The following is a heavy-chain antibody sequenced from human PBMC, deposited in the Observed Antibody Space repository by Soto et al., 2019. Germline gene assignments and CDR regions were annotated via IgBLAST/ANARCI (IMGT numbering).Heavy chain of an antibody. D-gene: IGHD3-9*01. Sequence: PGESLKISCKGSGYSFTSYWISWVRQMPGKGLEWMGRIDPSDSYTNYSPSFQGHVTISADKSISTAYLQWSSLKASDTAMYYCARGGITIFSPGGAFDIWGQGTMVTVSS. V-gene: IGHV5-10-1*01. CDR3: ARGGITIFSPGGAFDI. J-gene: IGHJ3*02. CDR1: GYSFTSYW. CDR2: IDPSDSYT.